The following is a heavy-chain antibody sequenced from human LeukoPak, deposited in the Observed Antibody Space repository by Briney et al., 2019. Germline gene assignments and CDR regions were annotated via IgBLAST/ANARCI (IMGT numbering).Heavy chain of an antibody. J-gene: IGHJ4*02. CDR1: GFIFSSWW. CDR2: INTDGSYI. V-gene: IGHV3-74*01. D-gene: IGHD3-9*01. Sequence: PGGSLRLSCAASGFIFSSWWMIWFRRLPGKGLVSVSHINTDGSYIRYADSVKGRFTIPRDNAKNTLYLQMNSLRPEDTGVYYCTTFGIDWSLSYWGQGALVTVX. CDR3: TTFGIDWSLSY.